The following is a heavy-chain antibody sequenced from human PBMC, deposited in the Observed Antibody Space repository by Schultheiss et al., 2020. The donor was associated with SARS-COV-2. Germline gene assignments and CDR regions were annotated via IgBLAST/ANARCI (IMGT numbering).Heavy chain of an antibody. V-gene: IGHV4-39*07. Sequence: SETLSLTCTVSGGSIGRGSYYWSWVRQPAGKGLEWIGSIYYSGSTYYNPSLKSRVTISVDTSKNQFSLKLSSVTAADTAVYYCARDRHPQYHWFDPWGQGTLVTVSS. CDR2: IYYSGST. CDR1: GGSIGRGSYY. CDR3: ARDRHPQYHWFDP. J-gene: IGHJ5*02. D-gene: IGHD4-11*01.